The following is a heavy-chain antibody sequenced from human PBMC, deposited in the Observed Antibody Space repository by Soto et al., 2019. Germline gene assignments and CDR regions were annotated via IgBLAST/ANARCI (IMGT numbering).Heavy chain of an antibody. V-gene: IGHV3-11*06. J-gene: IGHJ6*02. D-gene: IGHD1-1*01. CDR1: GFTFSDYY. CDR2: ISTRSTYT. Sequence: SPKISCAASGFTFSDYYMSWVRQTPGKGLERVSYISTRSTYTNYADSEKGRFTITRDNAKNSLYLQMDSLRVVDTVVYYCAIVLSWKRGKVGPYYYGRDVWGQGTTVTVSS. CDR3: AIVLSWKRGKVGPYYYGRDV.